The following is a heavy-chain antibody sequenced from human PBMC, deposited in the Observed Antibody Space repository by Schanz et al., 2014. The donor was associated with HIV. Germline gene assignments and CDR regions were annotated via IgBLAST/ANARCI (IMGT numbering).Heavy chain of an antibody. CDR1: GFTFSSYG. D-gene: IGHD3-22*01. CDR3: AKVLIPMIAVPYYGMDV. CDR2: ISYDGSSK. J-gene: IGHJ6*02. V-gene: IGHV3-30*18. Sequence: QVQLVESGGDVVQPGRSLRLSCAASGFTFSSYGMHWVRQAPGKGLEWVAVISYDGSSKYYADSVKGRFTISRDNSKNTLYLQMNSLRAEDTAVYYCAKVLIPMIAVPYYGMDVWGQGTTVTVSS.